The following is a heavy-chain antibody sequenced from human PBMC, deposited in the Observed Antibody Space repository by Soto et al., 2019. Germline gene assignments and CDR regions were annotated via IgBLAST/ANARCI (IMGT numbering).Heavy chain of an antibody. CDR1: GYTFTSYD. CDR3: ARGRGTDLPYYYYYYMNV. J-gene: IGHJ6*03. V-gene: IGHV1-8*01. CDR2: MNPNSGNT. Sequence: ASVKVSCKASGYTFTSYDINWVRQATGQGLEWMGWMNPNSGNTGYAQKFQGRVTMTRNTSISTAYMELSSLRSEDTAVYYCARGRGTDLPYYYYYYMNVWGKGTTVT.